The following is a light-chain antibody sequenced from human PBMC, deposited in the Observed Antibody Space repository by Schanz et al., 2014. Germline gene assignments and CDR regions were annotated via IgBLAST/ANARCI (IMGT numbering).Light chain of an antibody. Sequence: EIVLTQSPGTLSLSPGERATLSCRASQSVTNNLAWYQQKPGQAPRLLINGASTRATGIPARFSGSGSGTEFNLTISSLQSEDFAIYYCQQYHTSRTFGQGTKVEI. CDR1: QSVTNN. V-gene: IGKV3-15*01. J-gene: IGKJ1*01. CDR2: GAS. CDR3: QQYHTSRT.